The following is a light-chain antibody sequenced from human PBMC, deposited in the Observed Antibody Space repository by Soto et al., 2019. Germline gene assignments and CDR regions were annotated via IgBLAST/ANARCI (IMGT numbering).Light chain of an antibody. V-gene: IGKV1-5*01. CDR1: QSISTW. Sequence: DIQMTQSPSTLSASVGDRVTITCRASQSISTWLAWYQQKPGKAPKLLIYDASSLESGVPSRFSGSGSGTEFTLTISSLQPEDFARYYCQQYNSYSTFGQGTKVDSK. J-gene: IGKJ1*01. CDR2: DAS. CDR3: QQYNSYST.